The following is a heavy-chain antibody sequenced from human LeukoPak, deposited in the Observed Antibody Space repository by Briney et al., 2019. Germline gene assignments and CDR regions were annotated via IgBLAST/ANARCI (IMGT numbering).Heavy chain of an antibody. V-gene: IGHV3-30*18. J-gene: IGHJ4*02. CDR1: RFTFNHYW. CDR2: ISYDGSNK. Sequence: PGGSLRLSCAASRFTFNHYWMNWVRQAPGKGLEWVAVISYDGSNKYYADSVKGRFTISRDNSKNTLYLQMNSLRAEDTAVYYCAKDMDYYDSSGYYRLPNIDYWGQGTLVTVSS. D-gene: IGHD3-22*01. CDR3: AKDMDYYDSSGYYRLPNIDY.